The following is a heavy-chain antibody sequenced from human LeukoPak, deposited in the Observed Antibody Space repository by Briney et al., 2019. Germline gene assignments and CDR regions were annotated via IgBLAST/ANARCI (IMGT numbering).Heavy chain of an antibody. J-gene: IGHJ4*02. CDR3: ARRSGYCFDY. CDR1: GGSISSSSYY. Sequence: SETLSLTCTVSGGSISSSSYYWGWIRQPPGKGLEWIGSIYYSGSTYYNPSLKSRVTISVDTSKNQFSLKLSSVTAADTAVYYCARRSGYCFDYWGQGTLVTASS. CDR2: IYYSGST. V-gene: IGHV4-39*01. D-gene: IGHD3-3*01.